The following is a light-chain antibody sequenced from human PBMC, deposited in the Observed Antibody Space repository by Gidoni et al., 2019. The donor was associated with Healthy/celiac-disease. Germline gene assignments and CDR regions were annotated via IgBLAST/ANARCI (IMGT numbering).Light chain of an antibody. CDR1: QSVSSN. CDR2: GAS. Sequence: EIVMTQSPATLSVSPGERATISCRASQSVSSNLAWYQQKPGQAPRLLIYGASTRATGIPARFSGSGSGTEFTLTISSLQSEDFAVYYCQQYNNGWTFGQGTKVEIK. J-gene: IGKJ1*01. V-gene: IGKV3-15*01. CDR3: QQYNNGWT.